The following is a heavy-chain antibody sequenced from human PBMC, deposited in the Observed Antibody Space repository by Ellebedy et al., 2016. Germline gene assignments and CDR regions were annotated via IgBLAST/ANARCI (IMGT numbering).Heavy chain of an antibody. D-gene: IGHD3-3*01. CDR2: IYYSGST. J-gene: IGHJ4*02. V-gene: IGHV4-31*03. Sequence: SETLSLTCTVSGGSISSGGYYWSWIRQHPGTGLEWIGYIYYSGSTYYNPSLKSRVTISVDTSKNQFSLKLSSVTAADTAVYYCARGRGYDFWSGYQKYYFDYWGQGTLVTVSS. CDR1: GGSISSGGYY. CDR3: ARGRGYDFWSGYQKYYFDY.